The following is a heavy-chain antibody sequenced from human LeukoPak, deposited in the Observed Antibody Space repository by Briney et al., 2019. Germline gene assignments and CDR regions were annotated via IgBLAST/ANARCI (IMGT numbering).Heavy chain of an antibody. D-gene: IGHD3-22*01. J-gene: IGHJ4*02. CDR3: ASRLRGLLLGEYHYFDY. V-gene: IGHV4-38-2*02. CDR1: GYSISSGYY. Sequence: TSETLSLTCTVSGYSISSGYYWGWIRQPPGKGLEWIGSIYHSGSTYYNPSLKSRVTISVDTSKNQFSLKLSSVTAADTAMYYCASRLRGLLLGEYHYFDYWGQGTLVTVSS. CDR2: IYHSGST.